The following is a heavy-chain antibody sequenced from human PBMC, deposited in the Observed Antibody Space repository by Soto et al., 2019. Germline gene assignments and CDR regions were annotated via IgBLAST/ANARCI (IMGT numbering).Heavy chain of an antibody. J-gene: IGHJ6*02. Sequence: AAVKVSCKSSDNTFTHYGINWVRQAPGQGLEWMGWISGYNGNTKYAQKFQDRVTMTADTSTRTAFMEVRSLTSDDTGVYFCAATGGNYFGLDVWGQGTTVTVSS. CDR2: ISGYNGNT. CDR3: AATGGNYFGLDV. D-gene: IGHD2-8*02. CDR1: DNTFTHYG. V-gene: IGHV1-18*01.